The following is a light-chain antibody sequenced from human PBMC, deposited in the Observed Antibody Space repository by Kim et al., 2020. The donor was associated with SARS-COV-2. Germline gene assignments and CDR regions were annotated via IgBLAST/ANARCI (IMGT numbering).Light chain of an antibody. J-gene: IGKJ1*01. CDR1: QSVRSSY. Sequence: EVVLTQSPGTLSLSPGERATLSCSASQSVRSSYLAWYQQKPGQAPRLLIYGASTRATGIPDRFSGSGSGTDFTLTISRLEPEDFAVYYCQQYGSTPTFGQGTKVDIK. V-gene: IGKV3-20*01. CDR3: QQYGSTPT. CDR2: GAS.